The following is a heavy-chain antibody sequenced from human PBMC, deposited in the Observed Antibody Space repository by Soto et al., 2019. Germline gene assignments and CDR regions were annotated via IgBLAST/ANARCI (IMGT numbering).Heavy chain of an antibody. V-gene: IGHV3-23*01. CDR3: ARGSTDSYPGSRLFDF. CDR2: IPDSGVDT. Sequence: GALRRSCVDPVITFGSRAVSWVREGPGEGLEWVSTIPDSGVDTKYADSVRGRFTISRDNSKSTLYLQMSSLRAEDSAIYYFARGSTDSYPGSRLFDFWGRGTLVTVSS. J-gene: IGHJ4*02. CDR1: VITFGSRA. D-gene: IGHD3-10*01.